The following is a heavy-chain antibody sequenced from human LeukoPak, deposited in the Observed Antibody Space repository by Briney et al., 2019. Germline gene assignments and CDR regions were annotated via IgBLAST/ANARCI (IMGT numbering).Heavy chain of an antibody. CDR3: ARGGVSMVRGVQFVY. CDR2: INHSGST. CDR1: GGSISSYY. Sequence: SETLSLTCTVSGGSISSYYWSWIRQPPGKGLEWIGEINHSGSTNYNPSLKSRVTISVDTSKNQFSLKLSSVTAADTAVYYCARGGVSMVRGVQFVYWGQGTLVTVSS. J-gene: IGHJ4*02. V-gene: IGHV4-34*01. D-gene: IGHD3-10*01.